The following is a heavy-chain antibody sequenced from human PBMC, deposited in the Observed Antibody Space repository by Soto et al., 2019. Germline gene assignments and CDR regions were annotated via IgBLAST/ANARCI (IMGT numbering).Heavy chain of an antibody. CDR3: ASTLYSSSYHYFDY. V-gene: IGHV5-10-1*01. CDR1: GYSFTSYW. D-gene: IGHD6-6*01. CDR2: IDPSDSYT. J-gene: IGHJ4*02. Sequence: GESLKISCKGSGYSFTSYWISWVRQMPGKGLGWMGRIDPSDSYTNYSPSFQGHVTISADKSISTAYLQWSSLKASDTAMYYCASTLYSSSYHYFDYWGQGTLVTVSS.